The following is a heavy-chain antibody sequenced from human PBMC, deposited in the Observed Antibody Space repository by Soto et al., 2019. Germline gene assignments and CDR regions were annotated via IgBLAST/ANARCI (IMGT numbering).Heavy chain of an antibody. CDR1: GFSLSTSGVG. J-gene: IGHJ3*01. V-gene: IGHV2-5*02. D-gene: IGHD3-10*01. Sequence: QITLKESGPTQVQPTQTLTLTCTFSGFSLSTSGVGVAWIRQPPGKALEFLALIYWDDTERYRSSLTSRLTIRKDTSKNQVVLTMSNVDPVDTATYYCAHLLWFGDGALDVWGQGKMVTVSS. CDR3: AHLLWFGDGALDV. CDR2: IYWDDTE.